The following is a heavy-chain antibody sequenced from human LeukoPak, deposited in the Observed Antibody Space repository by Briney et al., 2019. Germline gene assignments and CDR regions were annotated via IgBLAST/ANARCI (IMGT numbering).Heavy chain of an antibody. J-gene: IGHJ4*02. V-gene: IGHV3-53*01. Sequence: GGSLRLSCAASGFTVSSNYMSWVRQVPGKGLEWVSVIYSGGNTYYADSVKGRFTISRDNSKNTLYLQMNSLRAEDTAVYYCAREQIIVAAIYFDYWGQGTLVTVSS. D-gene: IGHD2-2*02. CDR3: AREQIIVAAIYFDY. CDR1: GFTVSSNY. CDR2: IYSGGNT.